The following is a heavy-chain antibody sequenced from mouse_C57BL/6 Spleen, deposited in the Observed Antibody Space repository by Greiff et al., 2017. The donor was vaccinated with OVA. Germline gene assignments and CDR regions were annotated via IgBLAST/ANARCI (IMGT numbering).Heavy chain of an antibody. CDR3: ARSEEGLRAMDY. D-gene: IGHD1-1*01. CDR2: INPYNGGT. V-gene: IGHV1-19*01. Sequence: VQLQQSGPVLVKPGASVKMSCKASGYTYTDYYMNWVKQSHGKSLEWIGVINPYNGGTSYNQKFKGKATLTVDKSSSTAYMELNSLTSEDSAVYYCARSEEGLRAMDYWGQGTSVTVSS. CDR1: GYTYTDYY. J-gene: IGHJ4*01.